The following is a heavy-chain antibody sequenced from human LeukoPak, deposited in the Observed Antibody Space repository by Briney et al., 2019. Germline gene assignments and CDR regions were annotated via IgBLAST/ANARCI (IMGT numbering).Heavy chain of an antibody. CDR3: ARHLYCHDAFDI. CDR1: GGSISSYY. Sequence: SETLSLTCTVSGGSISSYYWSWIRQPPGKGLEWIGYIYYSGCTNYNPSLKSRVTISVDTSKNQFSLKLSSVTAADTAVYYCARHLYCHDAFDIWGQGTMVTVSS. CDR2: IYYSGCT. D-gene: IGHD2-8*02. V-gene: IGHV4-59*08. J-gene: IGHJ3*02.